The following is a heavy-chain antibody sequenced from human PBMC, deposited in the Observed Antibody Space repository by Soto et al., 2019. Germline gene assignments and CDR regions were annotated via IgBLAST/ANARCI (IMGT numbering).Heavy chain of an antibody. Sequence: TLVNPTQTLTLTCIFSGFSLSTSGVGVGWIRQPPGKALEWLGVIYWDDDKRYGPSLKGRLRITKDTSKNQVLLTMPNMCPLDTARYYCSKSGSSGWYGWFNPWGPGTLVTVSS. CDR1: GFSLSTSGVG. CDR2: IYWDDDK. J-gene: IGHJ5*02. D-gene: IGHD6-19*01. CDR3: SKSGSSGWYGWFNP. V-gene: IGHV2-5*05.